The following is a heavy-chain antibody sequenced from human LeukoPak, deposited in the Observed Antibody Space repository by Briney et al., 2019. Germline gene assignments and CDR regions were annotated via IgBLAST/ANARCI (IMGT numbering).Heavy chain of an antibody. CDR2: ISGSGNAI. Sequence: GGSLRLSCAASGFSFSSYSMNWVRQAPGKGLEWVSYISGSGNAIQYTDSVKGRFTISRDNAKNALYLQMNSLRAEDTAVYFCARDYLYAFDYWGQGTLVTLSS. CDR3: ARDYLYAFDY. J-gene: IGHJ4*02. D-gene: IGHD2-2*01. CDR1: GFSFSSYS. V-gene: IGHV3-48*01.